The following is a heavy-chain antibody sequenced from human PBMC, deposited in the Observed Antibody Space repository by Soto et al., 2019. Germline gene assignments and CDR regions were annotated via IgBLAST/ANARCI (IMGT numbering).Heavy chain of an antibody. V-gene: IGHV4-59*01. D-gene: IGHD1-7*01. CDR2: IYYSGST. J-gene: IGHJ6*02. CDR1: GGSISSYY. CDR3: AREGLTGTIGLYYYYGMDG. Sequence: QVQLQESGPGLVKPSETLSLTCTVSGGSISSYYWSWIRQPPGKGLEWIGYIYYSGSTNYNPSLKSRVTISVDTSTNQFSLKLSSVTAADTAVYYCAREGLTGTIGLYYYYGMDGWGQGTTVTVSS.